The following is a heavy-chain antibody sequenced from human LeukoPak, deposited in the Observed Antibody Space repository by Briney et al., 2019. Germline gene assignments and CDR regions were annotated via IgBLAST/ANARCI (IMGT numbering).Heavy chain of an antibody. CDR2: IYYSGST. Sequence: PSETLSLTCTVSGGSISSYYWSWIRQPPGKGLEWIGYIYYSGSTNYNPSLKSRVTISVDTSKNQFSLKLSSVTAADTAVYYCARDLAVAYFDYWGQGTLVTVSS. V-gene: IGHV4-59*12. D-gene: IGHD6-19*01. J-gene: IGHJ4*02. CDR1: GGSISSYY. CDR3: ARDLAVAYFDY.